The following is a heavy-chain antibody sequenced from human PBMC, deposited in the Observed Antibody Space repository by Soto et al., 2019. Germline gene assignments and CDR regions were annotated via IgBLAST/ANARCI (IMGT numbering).Heavy chain of an antibody. CDR2: VSTSGNV. J-gene: IGHJ4*02. D-gene: IGHD3-3*01. CDR1: CGSLTKYY. V-gene: IGHV4-4*07. CDR3: ARDNNDFWSLYPLAFDY. Sequence: PSETLSLTCTVSCGSLTKYYWSWIRQPAGKGLEWIGRVSTSGNVVSKASLRSRLTMSVDTSKNQFSLRLTSVTAADTAVYYCARDNNDFWSLYPLAFDYWGQGALVSLL.